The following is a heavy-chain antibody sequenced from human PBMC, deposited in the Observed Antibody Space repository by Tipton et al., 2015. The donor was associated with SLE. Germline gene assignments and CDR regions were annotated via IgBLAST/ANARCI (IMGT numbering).Heavy chain of an antibody. D-gene: IGHD6-19*01. Sequence: TLSLTCTVSGGSISSHYWSRIRQPAGKGLEWIGRIYTSGSTNYNPSLKSRVTMSVDTAKNQFSLKLSPVTAADTAVYYCATYSSGWPAPDAFDIWGQGTMVTVSS. CDR2: IYTSGST. J-gene: IGHJ3*02. CDR1: GGSISSHY. CDR3: ATYSSGWPAPDAFDI. V-gene: IGHV4-4*07.